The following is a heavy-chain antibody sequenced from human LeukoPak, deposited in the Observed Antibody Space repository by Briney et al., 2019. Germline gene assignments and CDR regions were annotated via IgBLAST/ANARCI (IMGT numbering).Heavy chain of an antibody. D-gene: IGHD6-13*01. CDR3: AQTAAGLSGNDY. CDR1: GFTFSSYS. CDR2: ISSSSSYI. Sequence: MTGGSLRLSCAASGFTFSSYSMNWVRQAPGKGLEWVSSISSSSSYIYYADSVKGRFTISRDNAKNSLYLQMNSLRAEDTAVYYCAQTAAGLSGNDYWGQGTLVTVSS. J-gene: IGHJ4*02. V-gene: IGHV3-21*01.